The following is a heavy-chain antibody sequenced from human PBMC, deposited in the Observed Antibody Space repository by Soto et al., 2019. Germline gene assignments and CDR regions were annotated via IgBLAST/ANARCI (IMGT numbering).Heavy chain of an antibody. V-gene: IGHV4-34*01. J-gene: IGHJ6*02. Sequence: PSVPLSHPWAVEGGSFSDYFWTWIRQPRGKGLEGIGEINHSGSTNFNPSLKSRVAISADTSRNQFSLRVTSVTAADTAVYYCAGREFASSSFHYYYYAVDVWGQGTTVPGSS. D-gene: IGHD6-6*01. CDR3: AGREFASSSFHYYYYAVDV. CDR2: INHSGST. CDR1: GGSFSDYF.